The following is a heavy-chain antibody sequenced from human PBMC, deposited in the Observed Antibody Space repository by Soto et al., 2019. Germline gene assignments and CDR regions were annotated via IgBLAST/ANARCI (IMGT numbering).Heavy chain of an antibody. D-gene: IGHD3-16*01. V-gene: IGHV4-31*03. J-gene: IGHJ4*02. Sequence: QVQLEESGPGLVKPSQTLSLTCTVSGGSISSGDYYWSWIRQYPGKGLEWIGYIYYSGNTYYNPSLKSRITISVDTSKNQFSLKLTSVTAADTDVYYCARGGGYWGQGTLVTVSS. CDR2: IYYSGNT. CDR1: GGSISSGDYY. CDR3: ARGGGY.